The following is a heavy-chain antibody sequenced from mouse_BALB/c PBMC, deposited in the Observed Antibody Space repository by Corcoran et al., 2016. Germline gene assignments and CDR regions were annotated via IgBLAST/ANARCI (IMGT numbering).Heavy chain of an antibody. CDR3: ALWLRRKDYAVDY. CDR2: IDPASGKT. V-gene: IGHV14-3*02. D-gene: IGHD2-2*01. J-gene: IGHJ4*01. Sequence: EVQLQQSGAELVKPGASVKLSCTASGFNIKDTYMHWVNQRPEQGLEWIGRIDPASGKTKYDPKFQGKATITADPSSNTAYLQLSSLTSEDTAVYYCALWLRRKDYAVDYWGQGTSVTVSS. CDR1: GFNIKDTY.